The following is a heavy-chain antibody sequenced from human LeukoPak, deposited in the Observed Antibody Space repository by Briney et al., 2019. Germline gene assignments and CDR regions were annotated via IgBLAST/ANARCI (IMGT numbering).Heavy chain of an antibody. CDR2: ISSSSSYI. CDR3: ARQRYYDFWSGYPQDFSYYYGMDA. D-gene: IGHD3-3*01. CDR1: GFTFSSYS. V-gene: IGHV3-21*01. J-gene: IGHJ6*02. Sequence: GGSLRLSCAASGFTFSSYSMNWVRQAPGKGLEWVSSISSSSSYIYYADSVKGRFTISRDNAKNSLYLQMNSLRAEDTAVYYCARQRYYDFWSGYPQDFSYYYGMDAWGQGTTVTVSS.